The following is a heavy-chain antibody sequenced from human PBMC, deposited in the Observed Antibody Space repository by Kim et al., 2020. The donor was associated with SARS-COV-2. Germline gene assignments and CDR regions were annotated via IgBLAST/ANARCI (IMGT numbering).Heavy chain of an antibody. V-gene: IGHV1-2*04. J-gene: IGHJ6*02. CDR1: GYTFTGYY. CDR3: AREVVYYGSDYAAYHLKYGMDV. CDR2: INPNSGGT. Sequence: ASVKVSCKASGYTFTGYYMHWVRQAPGQGLEWMGWINPNSGGTNYAQKFQGWVTMTRDTSISTAYMELSRLRSDDTAVYYCAREVVYYGSDYAAYHLKYGMDVWGQGTTVTVSS. D-gene: IGHD3-10*01.